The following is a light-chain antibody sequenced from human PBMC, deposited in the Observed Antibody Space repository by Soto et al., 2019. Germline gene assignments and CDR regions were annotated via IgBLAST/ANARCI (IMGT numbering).Light chain of an antibody. CDR2: GAS. CDR1: QSFASGF. V-gene: IGKV3-20*01. Sequence: ESVLRQSPGTLSLSPGERATLSCRASQSFASGFLAWYQQEPGQAPGLLIYGASSRATGIPDRFSGSGSGTDFTLTISRLAPEDLAVYHCQQYGYSPPTFGLGTKVDIK. J-gene: IGKJ1*01. CDR3: QQYGYSPPT.